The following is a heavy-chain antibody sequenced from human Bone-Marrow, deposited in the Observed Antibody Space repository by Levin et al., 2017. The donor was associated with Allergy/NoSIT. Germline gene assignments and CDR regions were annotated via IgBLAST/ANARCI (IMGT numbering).Heavy chain of an antibody. V-gene: IGHV6-1*01. D-gene: IGHD1-7*01. CDR3: VRNSGGDLDV. Sequence: SQTLSLTCAISGDSVSTKSAAWNWISQSPSRGLEWLGRTYYRSKWSNDYAVSVKSRISVNPDTSKNQFSLQLKSVTPEDTAVYYCVRNSGGDLDVWGQGTTVTVSS. CDR2: TYYRSKWSN. J-gene: IGHJ6*02. CDR1: GDSVSTKSAA.